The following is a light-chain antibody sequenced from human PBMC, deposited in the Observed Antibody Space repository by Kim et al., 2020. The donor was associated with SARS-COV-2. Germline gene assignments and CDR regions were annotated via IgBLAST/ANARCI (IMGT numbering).Light chain of an antibody. V-gene: IGLV3-21*04. CDR2: YDY. Sequence: APGKTASMSCGGDNIGDKSVHWYQQKPGRAPVLVIYYDYNRTAGIPERFSGSNSGNTATLTISRVEVGDEADYSCQVWDSGSDQKVFGGGTKVTVL. CDR3: QVWDSGSDQKV. CDR1: NIGDKS. J-gene: IGLJ3*02.